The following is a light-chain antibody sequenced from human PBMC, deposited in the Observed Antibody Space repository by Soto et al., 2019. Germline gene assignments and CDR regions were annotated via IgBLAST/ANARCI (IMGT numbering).Light chain of an antibody. CDR1: QTISSY. J-gene: IGKJ2*01. V-gene: IGKV1-39*01. CDR2: AAS. Sequence: DIRMTQSPPSLSASVGDRVTITCRASQTISSYLNWYQQSPGKAPKLLIYAASNLQSGVPSRFSGSGSGTDFTLTINSLQPEDSATYYCQQSYSIPYTFGQGTKLEIK. CDR3: QQSYSIPYT.